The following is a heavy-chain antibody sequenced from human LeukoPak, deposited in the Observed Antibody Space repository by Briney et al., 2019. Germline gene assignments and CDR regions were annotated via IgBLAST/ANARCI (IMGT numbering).Heavy chain of an antibody. J-gene: IGHJ5*02. CDR3: ARATACISTSCSFDP. CDR2: IIPILGIA. D-gene: IGHD2-2*01. Sequence: SVNVSCKASGGTFSSYAISWVRQAPGQGLEWMGRIIPILGIANYAQKFQGRVTITADKSTSTAYMELSSLRSEDTAVYYCARATACISTSCSFDPWGQGTLVTVSS. CDR1: GGTFSSYA. V-gene: IGHV1-69*04.